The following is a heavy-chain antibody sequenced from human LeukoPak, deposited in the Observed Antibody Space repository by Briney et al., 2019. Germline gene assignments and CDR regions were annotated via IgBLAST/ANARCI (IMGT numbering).Heavy chain of an antibody. CDR2: IYPGDSDT. J-gene: IGHJ5*02. Sequence: AESLEISCKGSGYSFTSYWIGWVRQMREKVLYWIWIIYPGDSDTRYSPSFQGQVTISADKSISTAYLQWSSMKASDTGMYYCARGRYCSSTSCSVFDPWGQGTLVTVSS. D-gene: IGHD2-2*01. V-gene: IGHV5-51*01. CDR1: GYSFTSYW. CDR3: ARGRYCSSTSCSVFDP.